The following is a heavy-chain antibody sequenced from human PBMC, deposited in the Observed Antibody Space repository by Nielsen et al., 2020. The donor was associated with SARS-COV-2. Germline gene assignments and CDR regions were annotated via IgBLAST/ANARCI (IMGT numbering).Heavy chain of an antibody. Sequence: GGSLRLSCAASGFTLCSSSMNWVRQAPGKGLEWVSLISSSSYIQYADAVKGRFTISRDNAKQSLDLQMNSLGVEDTAVYYCARGHFNVIENWGQGTLVAVSS. V-gene: IGHV3-21*01. CDR1: GFTLCSSS. CDR2: ISSSSYI. CDR3: ARGHFNVIEN. J-gene: IGHJ4*02. D-gene: IGHD2-21*01.